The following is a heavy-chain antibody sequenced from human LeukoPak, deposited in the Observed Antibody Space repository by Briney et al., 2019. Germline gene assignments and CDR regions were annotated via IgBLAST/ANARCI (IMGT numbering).Heavy chain of an antibody. Sequence: GASVKVSCKASGYTFTSYYMHWVQQAPGQGLEWMGIINPSGGSTSYAQKFQGRVTMTRDTSTSTVYMELSSLKSEDTAVYYCARGFREYCSSSSCETFDFWGQGTLVTVSS. CDR2: INPSGGST. CDR1: GYTFTSYY. V-gene: IGHV1-46*01. CDR3: ARGFREYCSSSSCETFDF. J-gene: IGHJ4*02. D-gene: IGHD2-2*01.